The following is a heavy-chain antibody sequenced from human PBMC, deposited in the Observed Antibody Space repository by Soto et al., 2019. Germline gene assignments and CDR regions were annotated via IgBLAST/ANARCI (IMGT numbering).Heavy chain of an antibody. J-gene: IGHJ5*02. D-gene: IGHD6-13*01. CDR1: GFTFSNYD. V-gene: IGHV3-13*04. Sequence: EVQLVESGGGLVQPGGSLRLSCAASGFTFSNYDMHWVRQTTGKGLEWVSAIDTAGNKYYPDSVKGRFTISRENAKNSLYRQMNNLRAGDTAGDYWARGTGYSSSWYTSWGQGTLVTVSS. CDR2: IDTAGNK. CDR3: ARGTGYSSSWYTS.